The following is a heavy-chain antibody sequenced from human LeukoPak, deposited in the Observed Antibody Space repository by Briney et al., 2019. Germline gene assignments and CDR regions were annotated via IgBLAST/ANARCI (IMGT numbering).Heavy chain of an antibody. V-gene: IGHV3-53*01. CDR1: GFTVSSTY. D-gene: IGHD5-12*01. J-gene: IGHJ5*02. CDR3: ARGLPNWFDN. Sequence: GGSLRLSCTASGFTVSSTYMSWVRQAPGKGLEWVSVIYSDGRTYYTDSVKGRFTISRDNSKNTLYLQMNSLRAEDTAVYYCARGLPNWFDNWGQGTLVTVSS. CDR2: IYSDGRT.